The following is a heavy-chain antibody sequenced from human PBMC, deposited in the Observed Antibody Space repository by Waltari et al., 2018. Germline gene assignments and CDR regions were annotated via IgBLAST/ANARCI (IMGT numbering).Heavy chain of an antibody. V-gene: IGHV4-39*01. J-gene: IGHJ2*01. CDR1: GGSISSSTYY. CDR3: ARHITGEVPWYFDL. D-gene: IGHD7-27*01. Sequence: QLQLQESGPGLVTPSETLSLTCTVSGGSISSSTYYWGWIRQPPGKGLEWIGSFYYTVSTYYNPSLKSRVTTSVDTSKNQFSLKLSSVTAADTAVYYCARHITGEVPWYFDLWGRGTLVTVSS. CDR2: FYYTVST.